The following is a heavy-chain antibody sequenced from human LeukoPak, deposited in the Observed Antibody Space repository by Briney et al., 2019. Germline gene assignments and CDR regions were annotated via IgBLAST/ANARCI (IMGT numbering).Heavy chain of an antibody. CDR1: GGSISSSSYY. Sequence: RTSETLSLTCTVSGGSISSSSYYWGWIRQPPGKGLEWIGSIYYSGSTYYNPSLKSRVTISVDTSKNQFSLKLSSVTAADTAVYYCARVERGRIAVAGTRWFDPWGQGTLVTVSS. D-gene: IGHD6-19*01. J-gene: IGHJ5*02. CDR2: IYYSGST. V-gene: IGHV4-39*07. CDR3: ARVERGRIAVAGTRWFDP.